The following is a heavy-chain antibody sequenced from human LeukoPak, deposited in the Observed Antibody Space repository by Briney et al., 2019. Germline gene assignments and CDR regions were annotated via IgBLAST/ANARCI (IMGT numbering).Heavy chain of an antibody. CDR2: INHSGST. CDR1: GGSFSGYY. D-gene: IGHD2-15*01. CDR3: ARGRKSHARILSKHSGAFDI. V-gene: IGHV4-34*01. J-gene: IGHJ3*02. Sequence: PSETLSLTCAVYGGSFSGYYWSWLRQPPGKGLEWIGEINHSGSTNYNPSLKSRVTISVDTSKNQFSLKLSSVTAADTAVYYCARGRKSHARILSKHSGAFDIWGQGTMVTVSS.